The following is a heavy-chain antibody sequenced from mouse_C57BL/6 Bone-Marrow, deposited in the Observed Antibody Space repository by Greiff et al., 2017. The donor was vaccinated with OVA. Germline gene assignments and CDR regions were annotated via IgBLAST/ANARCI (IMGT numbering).Heavy chain of an antibody. CDR2: LYPGDGDT. CDR3: ARLHYYGPLG. Sequence: VQLQQSGPELVKPGASVKISCKASGYAFSSSWMNWVKQRPGTGLEWIGRLYPGDGDTNYNGKFKGKATLTADKSSSTAYMQVSSLASEDSAVYFCARLHYYGPLGWGQGTTLTVSS. V-gene: IGHV1-82*01. D-gene: IGHD1-2*01. J-gene: IGHJ2*01. CDR1: GYAFSSSW.